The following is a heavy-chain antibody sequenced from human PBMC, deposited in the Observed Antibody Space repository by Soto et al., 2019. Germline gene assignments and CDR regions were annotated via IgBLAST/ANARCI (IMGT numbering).Heavy chain of an antibody. CDR3: ARRPRTYSAIYCDF. CDR2: LHYSGTN. V-gene: IGHV4-39*01. CDR1: GAFFRRMSFF. D-gene: IGHD1-26*01. Sequence: SETLSLICTVCGAFFRRMSFFWQWIRHPPGKGLEWIGSLHYSGTNYDHPSLKSRVTISVDTAKNRSSLKLISVTAADTAVYYFARRPRTYSAIYCDFWGPGAQVTDS. J-gene: IGHJ4*02.